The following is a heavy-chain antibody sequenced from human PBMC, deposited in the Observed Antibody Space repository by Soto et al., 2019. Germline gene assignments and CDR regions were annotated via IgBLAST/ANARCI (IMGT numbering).Heavy chain of an antibody. V-gene: IGHV3-15*07. CDR2: IKGKVHGETT. J-gene: IGHJ4*02. D-gene: IGHD2-8*02. CDR3: TADPHYYTGGVAY. Sequence: EVQLVESGGGLVKPGGSLRLSCAASGFTFSSAWLNWVRQAPGKGLEWVGRIKGKVHGETTDYAAPVKGSFSISRDDSSNTLHLQMNSLEIEDTAVYYCTADPHYYTGGVAYWGQGALVTVSS. CDR1: GFTFSSAW.